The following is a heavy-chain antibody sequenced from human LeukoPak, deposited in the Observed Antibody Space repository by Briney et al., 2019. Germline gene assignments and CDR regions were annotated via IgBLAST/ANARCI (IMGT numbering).Heavy chain of an antibody. J-gene: IGHJ6*02. V-gene: IGHV3-21*05. D-gene: IGHD2-21*02. Sequence: AGSLRLSCAASGFTFSSYGMHWVRQAPGKGLKWISYTDVGGDGYKYYADSVKGRFTISRDNAKNSLYLQMNSLRVEDTAVYYCARGVTATRYFYYGLDVWGLGTTVTVSS. CDR1: GFTFSSYG. CDR3: ARGVTATRYFYYGLDV. CDR2: TDVGGDGYK.